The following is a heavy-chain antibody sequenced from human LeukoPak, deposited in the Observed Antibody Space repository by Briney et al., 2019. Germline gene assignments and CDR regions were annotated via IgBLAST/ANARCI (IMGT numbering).Heavy chain of an antibody. D-gene: IGHD3-16*01. Sequence: GESLKISCKGSGYRFTSYWIGWVRQMPGKGLEYMGIILPGDSDTRYSPSFQGQVTISVDNSIGTAYLQWSSLEASDTAIYYCARHPDDYFDYWGQGTLVTVSS. CDR3: ARHPDDYFDY. CDR1: GYRFTSYW. V-gene: IGHV5-51*01. CDR2: ILPGDSDT. J-gene: IGHJ4*02.